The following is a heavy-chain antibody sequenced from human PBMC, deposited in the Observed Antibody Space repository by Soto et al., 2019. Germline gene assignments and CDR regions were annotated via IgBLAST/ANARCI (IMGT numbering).Heavy chain of an antibody. J-gene: IGHJ4*02. CDR3: AKDSIYYSDSSKSPDY. CDR2: INPNSGGT. CDR1: GYTFTGYY. D-gene: IGHD3-22*01. Sequence: ASVKVSCKAPGYTFTGYYMHWVRQAPGQGLEWVGWINPNSGGTNYAQKFQGWVTMTRDTSISTAYMELSRLRSDDTAVYYCAKDSIYYSDSSKSPDYWGQGTLVTVSS. V-gene: IGHV1-2*04.